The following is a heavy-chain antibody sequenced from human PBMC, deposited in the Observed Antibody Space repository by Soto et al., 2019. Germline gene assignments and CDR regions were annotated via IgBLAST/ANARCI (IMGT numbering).Heavy chain of an antibody. CDR1: GYTLTELS. Sequence: GASVKVSCKVSGYTLTELSMHWVRQAPGKGLEWMGGFDPEDGETIYARKFQGRVTMTEDTSTDTAYMELSSLRSEDTAVYYCATAGIVLVPAAMGGSYYYGMDVWGQGTTVTSP. J-gene: IGHJ6*02. CDR2: FDPEDGET. D-gene: IGHD2-2*01. V-gene: IGHV1-24*01. CDR3: ATAGIVLVPAAMGGSYYYGMDV.